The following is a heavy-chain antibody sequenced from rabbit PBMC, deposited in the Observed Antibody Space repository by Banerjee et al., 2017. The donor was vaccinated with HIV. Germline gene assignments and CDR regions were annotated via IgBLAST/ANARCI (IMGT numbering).Heavy chain of an antibody. Sequence: QEQLEESGGDLVKPGASLTLTCKASGFDFSSIYWMCWVRQAPGKGPEWIACIYFGYSGWTHYASWAKGRFTISKTSSTTVTLQMTSLTAADTATYFCARDRGGDVDDSASFTLWGQGTLVTVS. D-gene: IGHD2-1*01. V-gene: IGHV1S45*01. J-gene: IGHJ4*01. CDR2: IYFGYSGWT. CDR3: ARDRGGDVDDSASFTL. CDR1: GFDFSSIYW.